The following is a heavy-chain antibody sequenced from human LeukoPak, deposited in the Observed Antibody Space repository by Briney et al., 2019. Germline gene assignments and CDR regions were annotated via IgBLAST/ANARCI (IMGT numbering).Heavy chain of an antibody. CDR1: GFTLSSNS. CDR2: ISSSSSTI. V-gene: IGHV3-48*04. J-gene: IGHJ4*02. CDR3: ARARDGYSYGYQY. Sequence: PGGSLRLSCAASGFTLSSNSMNWVRQAPGKGLEWVSYISSSSSTIYYADSVKGRFTISRDNAKNSLYLQMNSLRVEDTAVYYCARARDGYSYGYQYWGQGTLVTVSS. D-gene: IGHD5-18*01.